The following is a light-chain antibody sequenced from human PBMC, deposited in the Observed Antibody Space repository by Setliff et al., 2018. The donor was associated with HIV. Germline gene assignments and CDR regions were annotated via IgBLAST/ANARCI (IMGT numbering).Light chain of an antibody. CDR3: SSYGSGDALL. Sequence: QSALTQPASVSGSPGQSITISCTGSSSDVGGYDYVSWYRQYPDKAPHLIIFDVTNRPSGVSNRFSGSKSGNTASLTISGLQAEDEAHFFCSSYGSGDALLFGTGTRSPS. CDR1: SSDVGGYDY. CDR2: DVT. V-gene: IGLV2-14*03. J-gene: IGLJ1*01.